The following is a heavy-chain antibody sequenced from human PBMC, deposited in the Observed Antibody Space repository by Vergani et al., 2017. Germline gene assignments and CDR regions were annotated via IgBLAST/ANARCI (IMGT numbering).Heavy chain of an antibody. Sequence: QVQLQQWGAGLLKPSETLSLTCAVYGGSFSGYYWSWIRQPPGKGLEWIGEINHSGSTNYNPSLKSRVTISVDTSKNQFSLKLSSVTAADTAVYYCARRYCSSTSCSSFDYWGQGTLVTVSS. V-gene: IGHV4-34*01. CDR2: INHSGST. D-gene: IGHD2-2*01. CDR3: ARRYCSSTSCSSFDY. J-gene: IGHJ4*02. CDR1: GGSFSGYY.